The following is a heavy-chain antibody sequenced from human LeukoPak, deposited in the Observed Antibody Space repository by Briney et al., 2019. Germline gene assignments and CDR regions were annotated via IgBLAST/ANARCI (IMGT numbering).Heavy chain of an antibody. CDR2: INPSGGST. V-gene: IGHV1-46*01. Sequence: ASVKVSCKASGYTFTSYYMHWARQAPGQGLEWMGIINPSGGSTRYAQKFQGRVTMTRDMSTSTVYMELSSLRSEDTAVYYCAKGVVRGAFDIWGQGTMVTVSS. CDR1: GYTFTSYY. J-gene: IGHJ3*02. D-gene: IGHD2-15*01. CDR3: AKGVVRGAFDI.